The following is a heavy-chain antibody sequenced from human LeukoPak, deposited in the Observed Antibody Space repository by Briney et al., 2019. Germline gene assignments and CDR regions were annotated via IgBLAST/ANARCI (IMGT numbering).Heavy chain of an antibody. CDR3: ANLVGASTYGAFDI. J-gene: IGHJ3*02. V-gene: IGHV3-23*01. CDR2: IPGSVDGT. CDR1: GFTFSSYA. Sequence: GGSLRLSCAASGFTFSSYAMRWVRQATGKGVGWVSPIPGSVDGTDYADSVKGRFTISRDNSKNTLYLQMNSLRAGDTAVYYCANLVGASTYGAFDIWGQGTMVTVSS. D-gene: IGHD1-26*01.